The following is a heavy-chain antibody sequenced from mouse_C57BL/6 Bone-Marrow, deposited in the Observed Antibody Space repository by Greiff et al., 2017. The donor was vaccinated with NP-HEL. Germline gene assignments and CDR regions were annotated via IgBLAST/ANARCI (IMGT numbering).Heavy chain of an antibody. Sequence: EVQLQQSGPELVKPGASVKISCKASGYTFTDYYVNWVNQSPGKSLEWIGDINPNNGGSSSNQKFKGKATLTVAKSSSPAYMELRSLTTEDSAVYYCARATYEDDDWAMDYWGEGTSVTVSS. CDR1: GYTFTDYY. J-gene: IGHJ4*01. CDR2: INPNNGGS. CDR3: ARATYEDDDWAMDY. D-gene: IGHD2-4*01. V-gene: IGHV1-26*01.